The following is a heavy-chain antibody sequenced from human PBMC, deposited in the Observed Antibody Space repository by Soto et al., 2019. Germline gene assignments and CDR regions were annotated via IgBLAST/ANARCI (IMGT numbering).Heavy chain of an antibody. J-gene: IGHJ3*02. CDR2: ISSTSSTI. CDR3: ARECSGGTCYGIFDI. CDR1: GFTFSTYS. Sequence: PGGSLRLSCAASGFTFSTYSMNWVRQAPGKGLEWVSYISSTSSTIYYVDSVKGRFTISRDNAKNSLYLQMNSLRDEDTAVYYCARECSGGTCYGIFDIWGQGTVVTVSS. D-gene: IGHD2-15*01. V-gene: IGHV3-48*02.